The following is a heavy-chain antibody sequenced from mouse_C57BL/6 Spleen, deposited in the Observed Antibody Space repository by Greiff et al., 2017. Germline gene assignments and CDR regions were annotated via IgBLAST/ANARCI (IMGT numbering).Heavy chain of an antibody. V-gene: IGHV1-26*01. CDR1: GYTFTDYY. J-gene: IGHJ2*01. CDR3: ASCYGSSYGYFDY. Sequence: EVQLQQSGPELVKPGASVKISCKASGYTFTDYYMNWVKQSHGKSLEWIGDINPNNGGTSYNQKFKGKATLTVDKSSSTAYMELRSLTSEDSAVYYCASCYGSSYGYFDYWGQGTTLTVSS. CDR2: INPNNGGT. D-gene: IGHD1-1*01.